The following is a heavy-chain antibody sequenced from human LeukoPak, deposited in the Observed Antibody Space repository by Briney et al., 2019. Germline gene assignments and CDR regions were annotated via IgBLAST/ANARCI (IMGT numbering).Heavy chain of an antibody. V-gene: IGHV4-59*01. J-gene: IGHJ2*01. CDR1: GGSISSYY. CDR3: ARAGIVGATEGWYFDL. Sequence: PSETLSLTCTVSGGSISSYYWSWIRQPPGKGLEWIGYIYYSGSTNYNPSLKSRVTISVDTSKNQFSLKLSSVTAADTAVYYCARAGIVGATEGWYFDLWGRGTLVTVSS. CDR2: IYYSGST. D-gene: IGHD1-26*01.